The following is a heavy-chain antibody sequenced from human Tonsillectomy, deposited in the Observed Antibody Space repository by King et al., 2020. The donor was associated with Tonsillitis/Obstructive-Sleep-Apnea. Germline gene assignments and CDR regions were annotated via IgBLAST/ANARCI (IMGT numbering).Heavy chain of an antibody. J-gene: IGHJ4*02. CDR3: AKDHVVFRVVVAGSFGY. CDR2: ISGSGGST. CDR1: GFTFSSYV. Sequence: VQLVESGGGLVQPGGSLRLSCAASGFTFSSYVMNWVRQAPGKGLDWVSGISGSGGSTVYADSVKGRFIISRDNSKNTLYLQMNSLRAEDTALYYCAKDHVVFRVVVAGSFGYWGQGTLVTVSS. D-gene: IGHD2-15*01. V-gene: IGHV3-23*04.